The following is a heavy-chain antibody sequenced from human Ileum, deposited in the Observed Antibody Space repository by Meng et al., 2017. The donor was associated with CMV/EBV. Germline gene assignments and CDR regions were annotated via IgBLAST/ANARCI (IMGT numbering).Heavy chain of an antibody. J-gene: IGHJ4*02. Sequence: QVHLHAPRPEPAKPSQTLSLTCIVSGNSITSGDSYWSWIRQPPGKGLEWIGYSHYSGSTKYNLSLKSRVIISVDTTKNQFSLKLSSVTAADTAVYYCARTKYYYDSSGYYWEYYFDYWGQGTLVTVSS. CDR1: GNSITSGDSY. D-gene: IGHD3-22*01. V-gene: IGHV4-30-4*08. CDR3: ARTKYYYDSSGYYWEYYFDY. CDR2: SHYSGST.